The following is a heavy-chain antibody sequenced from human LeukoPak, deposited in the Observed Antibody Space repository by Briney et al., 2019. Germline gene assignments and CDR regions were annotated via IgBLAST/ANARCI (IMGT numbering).Heavy chain of an antibody. Sequence: SETPSLTCIVSGGSIRSYYWSWIRQPPGKGLEWIGYINYSGSTNYNPSLKSRLTISVDTSKNQFSLKLSSVTAADTAVYYCARSSEGYSRIFDYWGQGTLVTVSS. CDR3: ARSSEGYSRIFDY. CDR1: GGSIRSYY. J-gene: IGHJ4*02. V-gene: IGHV4-59*01. CDR2: INYSGST. D-gene: IGHD6-13*01.